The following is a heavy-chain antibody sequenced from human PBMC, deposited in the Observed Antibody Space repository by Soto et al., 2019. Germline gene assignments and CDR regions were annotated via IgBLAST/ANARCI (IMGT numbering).Heavy chain of an antibody. CDR2: IKSKTDGGTT. V-gene: IGHV3-15*07. D-gene: IGHD6-13*01. CDR3: TTSAAAGNGYYYYYGMDV. J-gene: IGHJ6*02. Sequence: GGSLRLSCAASGFTFSNAWMNWVRQAPGKGLEWVGRIKSKTDGGTTDYAAPVKGRFTISRDDSKNTLYLQMNSLKTEDTAVYYCTTSAAAGNGYYYYYGMDVWGQGTTVTVSS. CDR1: GFTFSNAW.